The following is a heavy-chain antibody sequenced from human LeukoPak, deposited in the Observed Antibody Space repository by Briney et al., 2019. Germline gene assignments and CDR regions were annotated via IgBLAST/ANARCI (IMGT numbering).Heavy chain of an antibody. CDR1: GGTFSSYA. Sequence: SVKVSCKASGGTFSSYAISWMRQAPGRGLEWMGGIIPIFGTANYAQKFQGRVTITADESTSTAYMELSSLRSEDTAVYYCARVSYSSGWYMDYWGQGTLVTVSS. CDR2: IIPIFGTA. V-gene: IGHV1-69*01. D-gene: IGHD6-19*01. CDR3: ARVSYSSGWYMDY. J-gene: IGHJ4*02.